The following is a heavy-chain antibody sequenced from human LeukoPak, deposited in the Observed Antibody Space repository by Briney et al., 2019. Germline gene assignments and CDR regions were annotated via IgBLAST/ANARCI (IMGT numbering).Heavy chain of an antibody. Sequence: GRSLRLSCAASGFTFSSYAMHWVRQAPGKGLEWVAVISYDGSNKYYADSVKGRFAISRDNSKNTLYLRMNSLRAEDTAVYYCASSGDWGQGTLVTVSS. CDR3: ASSGD. CDR2: ISYDGSNK. J-gene: IGHJ4*02. D-gene: IGHD6-19*01. V-gene: IGHV3-30*09. CDR1: GFTFSSYA.